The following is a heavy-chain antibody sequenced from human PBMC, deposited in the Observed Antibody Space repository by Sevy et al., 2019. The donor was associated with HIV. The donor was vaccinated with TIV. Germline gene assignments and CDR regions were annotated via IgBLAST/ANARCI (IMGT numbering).Heavy chain of an antibody. CDR3: AKDLYGDPPQYFDY. CDR2: ISFDGRST. D-gene: IGHD4-17*01. J-gene: IGHJ4*02. CDR1: GFSFSGYA. V-gene: IGHV3-30*18. Sequence: GGSLRLSCAVSGFSFSGYAMHWVRQAPGKGLEWVAIISFDGRSTHHADSVKGRFTISRDNSKNALYLQMNSLRVEDTAVYYCAKDLYGDPPQYFDYWGQGTLVTVSS.